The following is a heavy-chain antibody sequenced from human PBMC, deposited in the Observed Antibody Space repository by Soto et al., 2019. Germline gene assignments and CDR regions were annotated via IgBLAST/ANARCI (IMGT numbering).Heavy chain of an antibody. J-gene: IGHJ4*02. CDR2: IYYSGST. Sequence: SETLSLTCTVSGGSISSYYWSWIRQPPGKGLEWIGYIYYSGSTNYNPSLKSRVTISVDTSKNQFSLKLSSVTAADTAVYYCARDFHYYDSSGYQYYFDYWGQGTLVTVSS. CDR1: GGSISSYY. CDR3: ARDFHYYDSSGYQYYFDY. V-gene: IGHV4-59*01. D-gene: IGHD3-22*01.